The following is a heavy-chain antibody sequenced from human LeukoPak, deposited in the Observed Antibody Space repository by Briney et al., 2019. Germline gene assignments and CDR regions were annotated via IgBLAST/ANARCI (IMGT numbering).Heavy chain of an antibody. CDR3: AAGRGCIFDR. V-gene: IGHV3-7*01. CDR2: IKEDGSEK. D-gene: IGHD6-19*01. J-gene: IGHJ4*02. Sequence: GGSLRLSCAASGFIFSSTYMTWVRQAPGRALEWVANIKEDGSEKFYLDSVKGRFTISRANAKNSLFLQMNSLRDEDTAVYYCAAGRGCIFDRWGQGTLVTVSS. CDR1: GFIFSSTY.